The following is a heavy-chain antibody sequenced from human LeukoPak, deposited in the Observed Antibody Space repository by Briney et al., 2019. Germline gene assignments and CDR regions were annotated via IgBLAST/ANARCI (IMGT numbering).Heavy chain of an antibody. CDR2: INHSGST. CDR1: GGSFSGYY. Sequence: SETQSLTCAVYGGSFSGYYWSWIRQPPGKGLEWIGEINHSGSTNYNPSLKSRVTISVDTSKNQFSLKLSSVTAADTAVYYCASYLPMVQTEYYFDYWGQGTLVTVSS. J-gene: IGHJ4*02. V-gene: IGHV4-34*01. CDR3: ASYLPMVQTEYYFDY. D-gene: IGHD3-10*01.